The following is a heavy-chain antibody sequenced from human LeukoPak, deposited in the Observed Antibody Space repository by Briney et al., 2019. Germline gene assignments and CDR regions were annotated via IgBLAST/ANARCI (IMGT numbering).Heavy chain of an antibody. V-gene: IGHV1-18*01. D-gene: IGHD2-15*01. CDR3: ARAGGYCGRISCPYYFDY. J-gene: IGHJ4*02. CDR2: ISAYNGNT. CDR1: GYTFSSYG. Sequence: ASVKVSCKASGYTFSSYGISWVRQAPGQGLEWMGWISAYNGNTNYAQKLQGRVTMTTDTSTSTAYMELRSLRSDDTAVYYCARAGGYCGRISCPYYFDYWGQGSLVAVSS.